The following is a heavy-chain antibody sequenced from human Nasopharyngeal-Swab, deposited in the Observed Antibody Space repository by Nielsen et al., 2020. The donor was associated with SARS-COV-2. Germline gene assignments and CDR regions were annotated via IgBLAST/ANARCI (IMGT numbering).Heavy chain of an antibody. J-gene: IGHJ4*02. V-gene: IGHV3-23*01. Sequence: GGSLRLSCAASGFTFSSYAMSWVRQAPGKGLEWVSAISGSGGSTYYADSVKGRFTISRDNSKNTLYLQMNSLRAEDTAVYYCAKNSRFLEWLGYYFDYWGQGTLVTVSS. D-gene: IGHD3-3*01. CDR3: AKNSRFLEWLGYYFDY. CDR2: ISGSGGST. CDR1: GFTFSSYA.